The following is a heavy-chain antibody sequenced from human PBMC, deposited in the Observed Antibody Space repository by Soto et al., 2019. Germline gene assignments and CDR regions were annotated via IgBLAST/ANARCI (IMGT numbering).Heavy chain of an antibody. V-gene: IGHV3-15*07. D-gene: IGHD2-21*02. CDR2: IKSKTDGGTT. CDR3: TTGVTSRGMDV. Sequence: PGGSLRLSCAAPDFTFSRSWMNWVRQAPGKGLEWVGRIKSKTDGGTTEHAAPVKGRFTISRDDSKNTLYLQMNSLTTEDTAVYFCTTGVTSRGMDVWGQGTTVTVSS. J-gene: IGHJ6*02. CDR1: DFTFSRSW.